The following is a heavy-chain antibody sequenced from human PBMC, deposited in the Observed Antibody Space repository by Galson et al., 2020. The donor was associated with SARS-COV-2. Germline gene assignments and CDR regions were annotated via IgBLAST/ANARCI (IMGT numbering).Heavy chain of an antibody. CDR2: VHYSGNT. D-gene: IGHD3-10*01. V-gene: IGHV4-39*01. CDR3: ARHAWFGGGWAAFDY. CDR1: GGSISSSSSY. J-gene: IGHJ4*02. Sequence: SATLSLTCTVSGGSISSSSSYWGWIRQPPGKGLEWIGSVHYSGNTYYNPSLKSQVTISVDTSKDQFSLRLTSVTAADTAVYYCARHAWFGGGWAAFDYWGQGTPVTV.